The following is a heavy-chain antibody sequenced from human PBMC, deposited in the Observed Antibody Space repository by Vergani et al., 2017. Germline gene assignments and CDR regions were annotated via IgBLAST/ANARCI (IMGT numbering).Heavy chain of an antibody. CDR2: INHSGST. Sequence: QVQLQQWGAGLLKPSETLSLTLAVYGGSFSGYYWSGIRQPSGKGLEWIGEINHSGSTHYNPSLKSRVTISVDTSQNQFSLKLSSVTAADTAVYYCARGSSFDLWGRGTLVTVSS. J-gene: IGHJ2*01. CDR1: GGSFSGYY. V-gene: IGHV4-34*01. CDR3: ARGSSFDL.